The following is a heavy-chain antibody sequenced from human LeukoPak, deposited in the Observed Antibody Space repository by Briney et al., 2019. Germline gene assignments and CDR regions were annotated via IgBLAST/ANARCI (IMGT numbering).Heavy chain of an antibody. CDR3: ARVLRSSGWYSGANFDY. CDR1: GYPFTNYG. J-gene: IGHJ4*02. V-gene: IGHV1-18*01. CDR2: ISAYNGNT. D-gene: IGHD6-19*01. Sequence: ASVKVSYKASGYPFTNYGFIWVRQAPGQGLEWMGWISAYNGNTNYAQKFQGRVTMTTDSSTSTAYMELRSLRSDDTAVYHCARVLRSSGWYSGANFDYWGQGTLVTVSS.